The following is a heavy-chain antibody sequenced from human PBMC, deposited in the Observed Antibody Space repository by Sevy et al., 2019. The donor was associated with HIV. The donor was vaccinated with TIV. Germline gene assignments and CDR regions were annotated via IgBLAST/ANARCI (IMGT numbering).Heavy chain of an antibody. D-gene: IGHD3-3*01. CDR1: GYTFNNAW. J-gene: IGHJ5*02. CDR2: IKSKTDGGSA. Sequence: GGCLRLSCAASGYTFNNAWMSWVRQAPGKGLEWIGRIKSKTDGGSAEYASPVKGRFTISRDDSKSTLYLQMNRLRTEDTVAYYCTRATVFGATWFDPWGQGALVTVSS. V-gene: IGHV3-15*01. CDR3: TRATVFGATWFDP.